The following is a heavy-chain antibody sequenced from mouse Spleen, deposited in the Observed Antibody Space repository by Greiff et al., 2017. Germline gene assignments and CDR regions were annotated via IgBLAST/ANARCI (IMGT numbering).Heavy chain of an antibody. J-gene: IGHJ1*03. Sequence: EVMLVESGEGLVKPGGSLKLSCAASGFTFSSYAMSWVRQTPEKRLEWVAYISSGGDYIYYADTVKGRFTISRDNARNTLYLQMSSLKSEDTAMYYCTRDRTTVGYFDVWGTGTTVTVSS. V-gene: IGHV5-9-1*02. CDR3: TRDRTTVGYFDV. CDR2: ISSGGDYI. D-gene: IGHD1-1*01. CDR1: GFTFSSYA.